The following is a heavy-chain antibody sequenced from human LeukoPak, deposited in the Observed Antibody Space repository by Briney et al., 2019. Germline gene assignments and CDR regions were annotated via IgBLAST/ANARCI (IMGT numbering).Heavy chain of an antibody. V-gene: IGHV4-59*01. J-gene: IGHJ4*02. Sequence: PSETLSLTCTVSGGSISSYYWSWIRQPPGKGLEWIGYIYYSGSTNYNPSLKSRVTISVDTSRNQFSLKLSSVTAADTAVYYCARVTGYMIEDYFDYWGQGTLVTVSS. CDR3: ARVTGYMIEDYFDY. D-gene: IGHD3-22*01. CDR2: IYYSGST. CDR1: GGSISSYY.